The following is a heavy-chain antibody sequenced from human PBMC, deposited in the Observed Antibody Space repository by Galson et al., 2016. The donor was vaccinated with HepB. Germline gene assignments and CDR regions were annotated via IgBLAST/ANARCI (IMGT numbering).Heavy chain of an antibody. Sequence: DGSNKYYADSVKGRFIISRDNSKNTLYLQMSRLRPEDTAVYYCARGGFMEWISHIAPWGQGTQVTVSS. J-gene: IGHJ5*02. V-gene: IGHV3-33*01. CDR2: DGSNK. D-gene: IGHD3-3*01. CDR3: ARGGFMEWISHIAP.